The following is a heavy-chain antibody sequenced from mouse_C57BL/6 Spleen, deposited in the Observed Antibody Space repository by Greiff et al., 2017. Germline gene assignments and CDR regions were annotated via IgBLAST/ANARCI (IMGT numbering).Heavy chain of an antibody. CDR3: TLMTEVVADC. J-gene: IGHJ2*01. V-gene: IGHV1-64*01. Sequence: QVQLQQPGAELVKPGASVKLSCKASGYTFTSYWMHWVKQRPGQGLEWIGMIHPNSGSTNYNEKFRSKATLTVDKSSSTAYMQLSSLTSEDAAVYYCTLMTEVVADCGGRGATLTVAS. CDR1: GYTFTSYW. CDR2: IHPNSGST. D-gene: IGHD1-3*01.